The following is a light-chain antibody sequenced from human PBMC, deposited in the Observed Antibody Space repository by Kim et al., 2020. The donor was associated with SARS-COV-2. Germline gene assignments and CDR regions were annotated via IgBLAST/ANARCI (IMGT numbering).Light chain of an antibody. CDR3: QQYKKGPPIS. CDR2: GAS. V-gene: IGKV3-15*01. J-gene: IGKJ4*01. CDR1: QSVGNN. Sequence: EIVMTQSPATLSVSPGERATLSCRASQSVGNNLAWYQQKPGKAPRLLIYGASTRATDIPARCSGGGSGTEFTLTISSLQSEDFALYYCQQYKKGPPISFGGGTKVDIK.